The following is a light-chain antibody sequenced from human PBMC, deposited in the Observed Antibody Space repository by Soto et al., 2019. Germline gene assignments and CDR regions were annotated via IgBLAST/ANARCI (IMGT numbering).Light chain of an antibody. V-gene: IGLV1-40*01. Sequence: QSVLTQPPSVSGAPGQKVTISCTGSSSNIGAGYDVNWYHQLPGTAPKLLIHGNSNRPSGVPDRFSGSKSGTSASLAITGLQAEDEAGYFCQSYDSSLSGYVFGTGTKVTVL. CDR3: QSYDSSLSGYV. CDR2: GNS. J-gene: IGLJ1*01. CDR1: SSNIGAGYD.